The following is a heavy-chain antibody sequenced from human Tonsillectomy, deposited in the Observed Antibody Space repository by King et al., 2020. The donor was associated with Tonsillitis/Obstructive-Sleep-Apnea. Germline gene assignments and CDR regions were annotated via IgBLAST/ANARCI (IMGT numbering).Heavy chain of an antibody. V-gene: IGHV3-23*04. D-gene: IGHD2-2*01. CDR1: GFTFSSYA. Sequence: VQLVESGGGLVQPGGSLRLSCAASGFTFSSYAMSWVRQAPGKGLEWVSAISGSGGSTYYADSVKGRFTISRDNSKNTLYLQMNSLRAEDTAVYYCAKAGDIVVVPAVTTDYWGQGTLVTVSS. CDR2: ISGSGGST. J-gene: IGHJ4*02. CDR3: AKAGDIVVVPAVTTDY.